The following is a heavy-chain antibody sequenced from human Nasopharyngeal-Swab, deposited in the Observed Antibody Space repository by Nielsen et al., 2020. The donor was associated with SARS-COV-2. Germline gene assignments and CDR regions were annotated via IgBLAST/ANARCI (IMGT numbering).Heavy chain of an antibody. CDR1: GGTFSSYA. V-gene: IGHV1-69*04. D-gene: IGHD2-2*01. J-gene: IGHJ5*02. Sequence: SVKVSCKASGGTFSSYAISWVRQAPGQGLEWMGRIIPILGIANYAQKFQGRVTITADKSTSTAYMELSSLRSEDTAVYYCARSEIDIVVVPAAGFDPWGQGTLVTVSS. CDR3: ARSEIDIVVVPAAGFDP. CDR2: IIPILGIA.